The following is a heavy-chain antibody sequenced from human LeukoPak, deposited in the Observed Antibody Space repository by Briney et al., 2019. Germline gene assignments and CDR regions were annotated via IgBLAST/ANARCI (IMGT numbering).Heavy chain of an antibody. CDR3: ARAYCSGWYRRRRSAFDI. CDR2: INHSGST. D-gene: IGHD6-19*01. CDR1: GGSFSGYY. Sequence: SETLSLTCAVYGGSFSGYYWSWIRQPPGKGLEWIGEINHSGSTNYNPSLKSRVTISVDTSKNQFSLKLSSVTAADTAVYYCARAYCSGWYRRRRSAFDIWGQGTMVTVSS. J-gene: IGHJ3*02. V-gene: IGHV4-34*01.